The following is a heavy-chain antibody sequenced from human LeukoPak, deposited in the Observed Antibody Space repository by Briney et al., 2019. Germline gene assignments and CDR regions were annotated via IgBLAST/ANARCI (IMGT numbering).Heavy chain of an antibody. V-gene: IGHV3-21*01. Sequence: GGSLRLSCAASGFTFSSYTMNWVRQAPGKGLGWVSSISSITSYIYYADSVKGRFTISRDNAKNSLYLQMNSLRAEDTAVYYCAKGVGAFDIWGQGTMVTVSS. CDR2: ISSITSYI. CDR3: AKGVGAFDI. J-gene: IGHJ3*02. D-gene: IGHD3-3*01. CDR1: GFTFSSYT.